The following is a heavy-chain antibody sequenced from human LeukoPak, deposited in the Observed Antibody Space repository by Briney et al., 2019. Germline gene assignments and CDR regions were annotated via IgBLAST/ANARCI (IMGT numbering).Heavy chain of an antibody. CDR2: IYSGGST. CDR3: ARLGGGYFEY. J-gene: IGHJ4*02. Sequence: GGSLTLSCAASGFTVSSNYMSWVRQAPGKGLEWVSVIYSGGSTYYADSVKGRFTFSRDNSKNTLYLQMNSLRAEDTAVYYCARLGGGYFEYWGQGTLVTVSS. CDR1: GFTVSSNY. D-gene: IGHD3-10*01. V-gene: IGHV3-53*01.